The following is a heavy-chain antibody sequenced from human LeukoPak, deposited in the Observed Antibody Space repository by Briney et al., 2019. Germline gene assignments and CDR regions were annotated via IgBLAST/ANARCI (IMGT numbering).Heavy chain of an antibody. CDR2: FDPEDGET. Sequence: ASVKVSCKVSRYTLTELSMHWVGQARGKGLEWMGGFDPEDGETIYAQKFQGRVTMTEDTSTDTAYMELSSLRSEDTAVYYCATVNRRASSSWYGGMDVWGKGTTVTVSS. V-gene: IGHV1-24*01. D-gene: IGHD6-13*01. J-gene: IGHJ6*04. CDR1: RYTLTELS. CDR3: ATVNRRASSSWYGGMDV.